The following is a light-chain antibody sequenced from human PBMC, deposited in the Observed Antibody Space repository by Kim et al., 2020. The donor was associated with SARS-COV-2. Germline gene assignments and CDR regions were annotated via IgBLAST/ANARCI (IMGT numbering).Light chain of an antibody. CDR2: LAS. V-gene: IGKV1-5*03. Sequence: FATVGDSVPITVRASENLGPWLAWYQQKPGRAPSLLIYLASTLESGVPSRFSGTGSGTEFSLSITSLQPDDFATYYCQHYSRFPYTFGQGTKLEI. CDR3: QHYSRFPYT. J-gene: IGKJ2*01. CDR1: ENLGPW.